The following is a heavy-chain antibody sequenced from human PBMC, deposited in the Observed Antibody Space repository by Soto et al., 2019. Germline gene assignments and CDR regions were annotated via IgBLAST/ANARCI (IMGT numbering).Heavy chain of an antibody. V-gene: IGHV1-18*01. D-gene: IGHD3-22*01. Sequence: ASVKVSCKVSGYTLTELSMHWVRQAPGKGLEWMGWISAYNGNTNYAQKLQGRVTMTTDTSTSTAYMELRSLRSDDTAVYYCARQYYYDSSGYGGYYFDYWGQGTLVTVSS. CDR3: ARQYYYDSSGYGGYYFDY. J-gene: IGHJ4*02. CDR2: ISAYNGNT. CDR1: GYTLTELS.